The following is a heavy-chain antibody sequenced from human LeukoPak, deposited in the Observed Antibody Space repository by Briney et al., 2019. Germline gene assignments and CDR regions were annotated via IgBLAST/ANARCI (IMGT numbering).Heavy chain of an antibody. V-gene: IGHV4-30-4*01. CDR1: GGSISSGGYY. D-gene: IGHD3-3*01. CDR3: ARDWRSSSGAFDT. Sequence: SETLSLTCTVSGGSISSGGYYWSWIRQPPGKGLEWIGYIYYSGSTYYNPSLKSRVTISVDTSKNQFSLKLSSVTAADTAVYYCARDWRSSSGAFDTWGQGTMVTVSS. CDR2: IYYSGST. J-gene: IGHJ3*02.